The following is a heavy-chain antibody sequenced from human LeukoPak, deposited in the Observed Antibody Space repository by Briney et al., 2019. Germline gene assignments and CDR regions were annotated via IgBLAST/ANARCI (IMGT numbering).Heavy chain of an antibody. V-gene: IGHV3-23*01. Sequence: GGSLRLSCAASGFTFSSYAMGRVRQAPGKGLEWVSAISGSGGSTYYADSVKGRFTISRDNSKNTLYLQMNSLRAEDTAVYYCAKSSAVVHFDCWGQGTLVTVSS. CDR2: ISGSGGST. J-gene: IGHJ4*02. CDR1: GFTFSSYA. CDR3: AKSSAVVHFDC. D-gene: IGHD6-19*01.